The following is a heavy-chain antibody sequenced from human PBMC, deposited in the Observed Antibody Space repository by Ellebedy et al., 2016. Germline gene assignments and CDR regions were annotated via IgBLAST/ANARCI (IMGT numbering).Heavy chain of an antibody. CDR3: ARDLAGGDYSNYALGYYYGMDV. CDR2: ISAYNGNT. Sequence: ASVKVSXKASSYTFTSYGISWVRQAPGQGLEWMGWISAYNGNTNYAQKLQGRVTMTTDTSTSTAYMELRSLRSDDTAVYYCARDLAGGDYSNYALGYYYGMDVWGQGTTVTVSS. V-gene: IGHV1-18*01. D-gene: IGHD4-11*01. J-gene: IGHJ6*02. CDR1: SYTFTSYG.